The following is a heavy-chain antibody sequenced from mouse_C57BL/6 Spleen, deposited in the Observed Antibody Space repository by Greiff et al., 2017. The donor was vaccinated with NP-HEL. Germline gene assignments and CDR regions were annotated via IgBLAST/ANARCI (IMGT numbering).Heavy chain of an antibody. CDR3: TRERETGTFWFAY. V-gene: IGHV1-5*01. D-gene: IGHD4-1*01. Sequence: DVKLQESGTVLARPGASVKMSCKTSGYTFTSYWMHWVKQRPGQGLEWIGAIYPGNSDTSYNQKFKGKAKLTAVTSASTAYMELSSLTNEDSAVYYCTRERETGTFWFAYWGQGTLVTVSA. CDR2: IYPGNSDT. J-gene: IGHJ3*01. CDR1: GYTFTSYW.